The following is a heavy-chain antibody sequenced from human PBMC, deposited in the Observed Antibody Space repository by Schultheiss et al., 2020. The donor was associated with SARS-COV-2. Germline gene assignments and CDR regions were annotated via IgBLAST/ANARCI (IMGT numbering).Heavy chain of an antibody. CDR1: GGSISSYY. CDR2: IYYSGST. V-gene: IGHV4-59*12. D-gene: IGHD1-7*01. CDR3: ARDQRNYWAFDI. Sequence: SETLSLTCTVSGGSISSYYWSWIRQPPGKGLEWIGYIYYSGSTNYNPSLKSRVTISVDTSKNQFSLKLSSVTAADTAVYYCARDQRNYWAFDIWGQGTMVTVSS. J-gene: IGHJ3*02.